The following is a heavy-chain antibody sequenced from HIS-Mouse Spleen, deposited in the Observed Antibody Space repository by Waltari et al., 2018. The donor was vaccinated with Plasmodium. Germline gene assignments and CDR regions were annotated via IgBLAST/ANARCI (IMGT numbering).Heavy chain of an antibody. Sequence: QVQLVESGGGVVQHGRSLRLSCAASGFTFSIYAMPWGRQAPGKGLEWVAVISYDGSNKYYADSVKGRFTISRDNSKNTLYLQMNSLRAEDTAVYYCAREDYGSGRYWAFDIWGQGTMVTVSS. J-gene: IGHJ3*02. CDR3: AREDYGSGRYWAFDI. CDR1: GFTFSIYA. D-gene: IGHD3-10*01. CDR2: ISYDGSNK. V-gene: IGHV3-30*04.